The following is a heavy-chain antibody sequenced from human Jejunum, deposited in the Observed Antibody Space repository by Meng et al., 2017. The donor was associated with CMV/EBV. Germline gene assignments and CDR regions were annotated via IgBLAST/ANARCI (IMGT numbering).Heavy chain of an antibody. CDR2: IIAIFKTP. Sequence: QVQLVQSGAQVKKPGASVKVSCKASGYTFTSYDINWVRQGTGQGLEWMGGIIAIFKTPNYAQKFQGRLTITADESTGTSYMELTSLTSEDTAVYYCARGFLNGYQPFDYWGQGTLVTVSS. V-gene: IGHV1-69*01. CDR3: ARGFLNGYQPFDY. D-gene: IGHD5-24*01. CDR1: GYTFTSYD. J-gene: IGHJ4*02.